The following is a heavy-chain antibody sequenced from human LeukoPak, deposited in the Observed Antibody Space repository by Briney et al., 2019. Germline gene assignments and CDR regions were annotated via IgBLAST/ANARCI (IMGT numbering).Heavy chain of an antibody. CDR2: IRHDSTDL. CDR3: ARDWFGETV. CDR1: GFTFNIYS. J-gene: IGHJ4*02. Sequence: GGSLRLSCAASGFTFNIYSMHWVRQAPGKGLEWISFIRHDSTDLYYADSVKGRFTASRDNAKDSLYLQMNSLTAEDTAVYYCARDWFGETVWGRGTLVTVSS. V-gene: IGHV3-48*01. D-gene: IGHD3-10*01.